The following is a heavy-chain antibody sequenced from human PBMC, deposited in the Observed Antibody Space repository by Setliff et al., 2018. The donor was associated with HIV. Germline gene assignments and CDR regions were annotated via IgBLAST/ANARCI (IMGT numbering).Heavy chain of an antibody. J-gene: IGHJ1*01. CDR1: GGSIRSGGYY. CDR2: IYYSGRT. D-gene: IGHD3-3*01. Sequence: PSETLSLTCTVSGGSIRSGGYYWGWIRQHPGKGLEWIGNIYYSGRTYYNPTLKSRVTISVDTSKNQFSLKLTSVTAADSAVYYCARGAGNPHWYYDTWSGPSSGYFQHWGQGTLVTVSS. V-gene: IGHV4-31*03. CDR3: ARGAGNPHWYYDTWSGPSSGYFQH.